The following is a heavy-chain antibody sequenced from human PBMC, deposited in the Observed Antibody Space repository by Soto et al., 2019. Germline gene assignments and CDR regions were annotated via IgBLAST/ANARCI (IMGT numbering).Heavy chain of an antibody. J-gene: IGHJ4*02. CDR3: ARDTPMVRGVNTYHFDY. CDR1: GGSISSGDYY. V-gene: IGHV4-30-4*01. CDR2: IYYSGST. Sequence: QVQLQESGPGLVKPSQTLSLTCTVSGGSISSGDYYWSWIRQPPGKGLEWIGYIYYSGSTYYNPSLKSRVTISVDTSKNQFSLKLSSVTAADTAVYYCARDTPMVRGVNTYHFDYWGQGTLVTVSS. D-gene: IGHD3-10*01.